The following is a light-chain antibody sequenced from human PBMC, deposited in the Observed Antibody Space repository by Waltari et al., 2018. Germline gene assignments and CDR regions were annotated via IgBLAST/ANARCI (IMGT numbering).Light chain of an antibody. CDR1: SSDIGIYNH. J-gene: IGLJ3*02. CDR2: DVT. CDR3: ASYTSTFTWV. V-gene: IGLV2-18*02. Sequence: QSALTQPPSVSGSPGQSVTITCTGTSSDIGIYNHVSWFQQPPGTAPKLLIYDVTYRPSGVPDRFSGSKSGNTASLTISGLQTEDESDYYCASYTSTFTWVFGGGTKLTLL.